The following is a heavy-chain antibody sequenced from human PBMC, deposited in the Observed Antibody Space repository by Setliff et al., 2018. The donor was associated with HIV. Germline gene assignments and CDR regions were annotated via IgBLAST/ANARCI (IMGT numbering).Heavy chain of an antibody. CDR2: IRNDGSDK. Sequence: GSLRLSCAASGFTFSSYGLHWVRQAPGKGLEWVAFIRNDGSDKHYVESVKGRFNISRDNAKKTLYLQMNRLRAEDTVGYYCAMSPYSSGLFDYWGQGNLVTVSS. V-gene: IGHV3-30*02. CDR3: AMSPYSSGLFDY. J-gene: IGHJ4*02. CDR1: GFTFSSYG. D-gene: IGHD6-19*01.